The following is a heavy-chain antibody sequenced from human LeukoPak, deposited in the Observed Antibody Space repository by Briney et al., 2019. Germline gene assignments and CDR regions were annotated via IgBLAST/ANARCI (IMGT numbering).Heavy chain of an antibody. CDR1: GFTFSSYE. Sequence: GGSLRLSCAASGFTFSSYEMNWVRQAPGKGLEWVSYVSSSGSTIYYADSVKGRFTISRDNAKNSLFLQMNSLRAEDTAVYYCARVLRYCSGGNCYSGGLGYMDVWGKGTTVTISS. CDR3: ARVLRYCSGGNCYSGGLGYMDV. CDR2: VSSSGSTI. D-gene: IGHD2-15*01. V-gene: IGHV3-48*03. J-gene: IGHJ6*03.